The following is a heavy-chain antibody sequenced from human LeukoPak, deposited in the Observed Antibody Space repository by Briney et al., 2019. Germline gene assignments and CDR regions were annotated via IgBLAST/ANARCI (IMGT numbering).Heavy chain of an antibody. CDR3: ARRGRYCSGGSCYSLLDP. CDR2: IIPIFGTA. D-gene: IGHD2-15*01. J-gene: IGHJ5*02. Sequence: ASVKVSCKASGYTFTSYGISWVRQAPGQGLEWMGGIIPIFGTANYAQKFQGRVTITADESTSTAYMELSSLRSEDTAVYYCARRGRYCSGGSCYSLLDPWGQGTLVTVSS. CDR1: GYTFTSYG. V-gene: IGHV1-69*13.